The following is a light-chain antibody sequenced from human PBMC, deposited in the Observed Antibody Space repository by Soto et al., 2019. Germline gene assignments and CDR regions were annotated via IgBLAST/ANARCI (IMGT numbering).Light chain of an antibody. Sequence: QSVLTQPPSASGSPGQSVTISCTGTKNDVGFYDFVSWYQHHPGKAPRLIIYEVVQRPSGVPDRFSGSKSGNTASLTVSGLQVEDEAEYFCFSFTTTSTHVFGTGTKVTVL. V-gene: IGLV2-8*01. CDR2: EVV. CDR3: FSFTTTSTHV. CDR1: KNDVGFYDF. J-gene: IGLJ1*01.